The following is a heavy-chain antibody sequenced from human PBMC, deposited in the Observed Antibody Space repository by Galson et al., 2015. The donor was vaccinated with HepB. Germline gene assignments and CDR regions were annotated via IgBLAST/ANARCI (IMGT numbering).Heavy chain of an antibody. V-gene: IGHV3-53*01. CDR3: ARGKELWFGEAYFDF. CDR2: IYGGGDT. Sequence: SLRLSCAASGFSVSTSYMSWVRQAPGKGLEWVSVIYGGGDTDYADSVKGRFTISRDKSKNTLYLQMNSLRVGDTAVYHCARGKELWFGEAYFDFWGQGALVSVSS. J-gene: IGHJ4*02. D-gene: IGHD3-10*01. CDR1: GFSVSTSY.